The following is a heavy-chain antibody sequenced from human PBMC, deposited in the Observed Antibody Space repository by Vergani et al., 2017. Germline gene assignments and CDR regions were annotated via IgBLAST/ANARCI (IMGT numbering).Heavy chain of an antibody. CDR3: AREGYCSSTSCGHIDY. Sequence: QVQLQESGPGLVKPSQTLSLTCTVSGGSISGSFYYWSWIRQPAGKGLEWIGRIYTSGSTTYNPSLKSRVTISVDTSKNQFSLKLSSVTAADTAVYYCAREGYCSSTSCGHIDYWGQGTLVTVSS. D-gene: IGHD2-2*01. J-gene: IGHJ4*02. V-gene: IGHV4-61*02. CDR2: IYTSGST. CDR1: GGSISGSFYY.